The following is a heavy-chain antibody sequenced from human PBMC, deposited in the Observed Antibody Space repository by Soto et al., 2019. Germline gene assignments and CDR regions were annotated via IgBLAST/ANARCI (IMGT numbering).Heavy chain of an antibody. CDR2: IYPGASDT. V-gene: IGHV5-51*01. CDR3: AASIFSYGIDV. CDR1: GYTFTNYW. J-gene: IGHJ6*02. Sequence: PGESLKISCKGSGYTFTNYWIGWVRQMPGKGPEWMGIIYPGASDTKYNPSFQGEVTISADKSITTTYLQWSSLKASDTAIYYCAASIFSYGIDVWGQGTTVTVSS.